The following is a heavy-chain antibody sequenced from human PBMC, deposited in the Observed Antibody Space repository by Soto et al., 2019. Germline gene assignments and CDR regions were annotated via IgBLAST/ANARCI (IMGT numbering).Heavy chain of an antibody. CDR2: IYPSGMP. CDR3: ARTGYSSGWYLDY. V-gene: IGHV4-30-2*01. CDR1: GGSISNAAYS. D-gene: IGHD6-19*01. Sequence: PSETLSLTCTVSGGSISNAAYSWSWIRQPPGKGLEWIGYIYPSGMPFYNPSLRSRITISIDRSNDQFSLNLKSVTAADTAVYYCARTGYSSGWYLDYWGQGTLVTVSS. J-gene: IGHJ4*02.